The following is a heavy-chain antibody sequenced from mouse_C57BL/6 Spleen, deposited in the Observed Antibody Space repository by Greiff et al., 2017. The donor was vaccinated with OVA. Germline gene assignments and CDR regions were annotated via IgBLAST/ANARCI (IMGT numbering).Heavy chain of an antibody. D-gene: IGHD2-2*01. CDR3: ARNYGYDWYFDG. V-gene: IGHV2-2*01. CDR2: IWRGGST. CDR1: GFSLTSYG. J-gene: IGHJ1*03. Sequence: VQRVESGPGLVQPSQSLSITCTVSGFSLTSYGVHWVRQSPGKGLEWLGVIWRGGSTDYNAAFISRLSISKDNSKSQVFFKMNSLQADDTAIYYCARNYGYDWYFDGWGTGTTVTVSS.